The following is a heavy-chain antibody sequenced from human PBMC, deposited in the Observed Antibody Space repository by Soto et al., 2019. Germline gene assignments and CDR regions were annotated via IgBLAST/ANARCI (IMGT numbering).Heavy chain of an antibody. Sequence: QVRLVESGGGVVQPGRSLRLSCTASGFSVSSYAMYWFRQPPGKGLEWVAVISKDGMNKNYADSVKGRVTVSRDNANYSLAVQLDSLRGQHTAMYYCARDMYISDYIVKCFEPWGQGILVSVS. CDR3: ARDMYISDYIVKCFEP. J-gene: IGHJ5*02. D-gene: IGHD6-19*01. V-gene: IGHV3-30*04. CDR1: GFSVSSYA. CDR2: ISKDGMNK.